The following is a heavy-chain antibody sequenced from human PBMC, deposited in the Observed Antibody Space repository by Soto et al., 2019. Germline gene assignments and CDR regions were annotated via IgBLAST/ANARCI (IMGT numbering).Heavy chain of an antibody. Sequence: GGSLRLSCAASGFTFSVYAMSWVRQAPGKGLEWVSGISGTGGSTSYADSVKGRFTISRDNSKNTLSLQMDSLRADDTAVYYCEKDRYNCHPQALDYGGRGNLVTVSS. J-gene: IGHJ4*02. CDR2: ISGTGGST. D-gene: IGHD1-20*01. CDR3: EKDRYNCHPQALDY. V-gene: IGHV3-23*01. CDR1: GFTFSVYA.